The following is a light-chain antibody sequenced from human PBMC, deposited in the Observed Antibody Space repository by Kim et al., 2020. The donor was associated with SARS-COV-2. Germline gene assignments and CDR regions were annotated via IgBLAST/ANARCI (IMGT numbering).Light chain of an antibody. CDR3: SAWDSSLSAWV. J-gene: IGLJ3*02. Sequence: RQTATLTCTGNSNNVGYQGAAWLQQHQGHPPKLLSYRNNNRPSGISERLSASRSGNTASLTIAGLQPEDEADYYCSAWDSSLSAWVFGGGTKLTVL. CDR2: RNN. CDR1: SNNVGYQG. V-gene: IGLV10-54*01.